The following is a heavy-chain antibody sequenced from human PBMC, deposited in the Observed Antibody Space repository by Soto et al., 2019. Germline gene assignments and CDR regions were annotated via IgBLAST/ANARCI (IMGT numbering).Heavy chain of an antibody. Sequence: SETLSLTCAVYGGSFSGYYWSWIRQPPGKGLEWIGEINHSGSTNYNPSLKSRVTISVDTSKNQFSLKLSSVTAADTAVYYCARRIREGSGSYYFDYWGQGTLVTVSS. J-gene: IGHJ4*02. D-gene: IGHD3-10*01. CDR2: INHSGST. CDR1: GGSFSGYY. V-gene: IGHV4-34*01. CDR3: ARRIREGSGSYYFDY.